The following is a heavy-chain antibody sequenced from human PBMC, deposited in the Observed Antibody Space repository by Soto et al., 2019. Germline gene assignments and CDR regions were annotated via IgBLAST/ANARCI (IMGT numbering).Heavy chain of an antibody. V-gene: IGHV4-34*01. J-gene: IGHJ6*02. CDR3: ARAHLAARRYYYYYGMDV. CDR1: GGSFSGYY. Sequence: SETLSLTCAVYGGSFSGYYWSWIRLPPGKGLERFGEITHSGSTNYNPSLKSRVTISVDTSKNQCSLKLGSVTAADTAVYYCARAHLAARRYYYYYGMDVWGQGTTVTVSS. D-gene: IGHD6-6*01. CDR2: ITHSGST.